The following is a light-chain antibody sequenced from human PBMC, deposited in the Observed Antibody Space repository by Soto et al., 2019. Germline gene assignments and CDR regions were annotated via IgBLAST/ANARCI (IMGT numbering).Light chain of an antibody. V-gene: IGLV2-14*01. Sequence: QSVLTQPASVSGSPGQSITISCTGTSSVVGGYNYVSWYQQHPGKAPKLMIYEVSNRPSGVSNRFSGSKSGNTASLTISGLQAEDEADYYCSSYTSSSTLGVFGTGTKVTVL. J-gene: IGLJ1*01. CDR3: SSYTSSSTLGV. CDR2: EVS. CDR1: SSVVGGYNY.